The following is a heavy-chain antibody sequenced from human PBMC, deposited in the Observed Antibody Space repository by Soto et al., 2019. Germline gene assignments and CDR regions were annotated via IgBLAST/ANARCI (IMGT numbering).Heavy chain of an antibody. D-gene: IGHD4-4*01. CDR1: GFSFSNYA. CDR2: IDSGGGST. Sequence: EVQLLVSGGGSVQPGGSLRLSCAASGFSFSNYAMSWVRQAPGTGLEWVSAIDSGGGSTYYAASVKGRFSISRDNSMNTLYLKMNSLRAEDTDIYYCSKEHSNYPDNWFDPWGQGTLVTVSS. CDR3: SKEHSNYPDNWFDP. V-gene: IGHV3-23*01. J-gene: IGHJ5*02.